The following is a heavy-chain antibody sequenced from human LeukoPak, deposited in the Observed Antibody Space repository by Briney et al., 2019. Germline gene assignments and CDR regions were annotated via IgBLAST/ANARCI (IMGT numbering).Heavy chain of an antibody. CDR2: IRQDGDTK. CDR1: GFTFSPYW. J-gene: IGHJ4*02. Sequence: SGGSLRLSCAASGFTFSPYWMTWVRQAPGKGLEWVANIRQDGDTKYYVDSVKGRFTISRDNAMNSLYLQMNSLRAEDTAIYYCARSLPYGTTWYGRSDFWGQGTLVTVSS. D-gene: IGHD6-13*01. CDR3: ARSLPYGTTWYGRSDF. V-gene: IGHV3-7*03.